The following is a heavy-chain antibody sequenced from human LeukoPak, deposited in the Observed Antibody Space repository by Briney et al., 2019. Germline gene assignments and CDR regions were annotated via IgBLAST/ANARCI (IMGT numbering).Heavy chain of an antibody. CDR3: AGGTGFLIVD. J-gene: IGHJ4*02. V-gene: IGHV3-7*04. CDR1: GFTFSTYW. CDR2: IKQDGSAK. Sequence: GGSLRHSCAASGFTFSTYWMNWVRQAPGEGLEWVANIKQDGSAKYYVDSVKGRFTISRDNAKNLLYLEMNSLRAEDTAVYSCAGGTGFLIVDWGQGTLVTVSS. D-gene: IGHD1-26*01.